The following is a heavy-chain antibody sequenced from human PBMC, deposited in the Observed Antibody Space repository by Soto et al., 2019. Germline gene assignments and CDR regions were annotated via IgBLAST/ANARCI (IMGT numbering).Heavy chain of an antibody. Sequence: GASVKVSCKASGYTFTSYGISWVRQAPGQGLEWMGWISAYNGNTNYAQKLQGRVTMTTDTSTSTAYMELRSLRSDDTAVYYCARETYYYGSGSYSEADYWGQGTLVTVSS. D-gene: IGHD3-10*01. J-gene: IGHJ4*02. CDR3: ARETYYYGSGSYSEADY. CDR2: ISAYNGNT. V-gene: IGHV1-18*01. CDR1: GYTFTSYG.